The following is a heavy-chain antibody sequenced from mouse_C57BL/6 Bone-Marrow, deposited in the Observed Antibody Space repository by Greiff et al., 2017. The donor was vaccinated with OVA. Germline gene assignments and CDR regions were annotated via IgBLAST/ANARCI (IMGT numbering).Heavy chain of an antibody. D-gene: IGHD4-1*01. CDR2: IYPRSGST. Sequence: VQLQQSGAELARPGASVKLSCKASGYTFTSYGISWVKQRTGQGLEWIGEIYPRSGSTYYNEKFKGKATLTADKSSSTAYMELRSLTSEDSAVYFCARYGDWDYFYFWGQGTTLPVSS. CDR1: GYTFTSYG. J-gene: IGHJ2*01. V-gene: IGHV1-81*01. CDR3: ARYGDWDYFYF.